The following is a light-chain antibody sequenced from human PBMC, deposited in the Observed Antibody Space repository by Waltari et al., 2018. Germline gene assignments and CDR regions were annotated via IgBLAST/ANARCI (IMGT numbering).Light chain of an antibody. Sequence: ERATLSCRASESVSRALAWYQQKPGQAPRLLIYGASTRAPGIADRFSGSGSATDFSLTISGLEPEDFAVYYCQHYVRLPATFGQGTKVEIK. CDR3: QHYVRLPAT. J-gene: IGKJ1*01. V-gene: IGKV3-20*01. CDR2: GAS. CDR1: ESVSRA.